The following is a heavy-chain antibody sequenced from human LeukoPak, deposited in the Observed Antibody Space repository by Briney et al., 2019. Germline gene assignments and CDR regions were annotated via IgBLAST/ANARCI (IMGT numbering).Heavy chain of an antibody. CDR3: ARVGKSGSYPFDY. D-gene: IGHD1-26*01. J-gene: IGHJ4*02. CDR1: GFTFNSYW. CDR2: IKQDGSEQ. V-gene: IGHV3-7*05. Sequence: GGSLRLSCAASGFTFNSYWMTWLRQAPGRGLEWLANIKQDGSEQYYVDSVKGRFTISRDNAKNSLYLQMNSLRAGDTAVYYCARVGKSGSYPFDYWGQGSLVTVSS.